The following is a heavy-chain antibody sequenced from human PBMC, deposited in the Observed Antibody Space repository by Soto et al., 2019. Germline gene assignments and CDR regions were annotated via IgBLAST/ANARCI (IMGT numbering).Heavy chain of an antibody. D-gene: IGHD3-22*01. CDR3: ARDPFTYYYDSSGYTFDY. J-gene: IGHJ4*02. Sequence: QVQLVESGGGVVQPGRSLRLSCAASGFTFSSYAMHWVRQAPGKGPEWVAVISYDGSNKYYADSVKGRFTISRDNSKNTLYLQMNSLRAEDTAVYYCARDPFTYYYDSSGYTFDYWGQGTLVTVSS. V-gene: IGHV3-30-3*01. CDR1: GFTFSSYA. CDR2: ISYDGSNK.